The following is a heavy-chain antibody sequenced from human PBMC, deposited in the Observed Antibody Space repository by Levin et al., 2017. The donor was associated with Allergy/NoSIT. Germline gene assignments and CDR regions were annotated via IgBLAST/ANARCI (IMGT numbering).Heavy chain of an antibody. V-gene: IGHV4-34*01. CDR3: ASPAAVLFGY. CDR1: GGSFSGYY. J-gene: IGHJ4*02. Sequence: PSETLSLTCAVYGGSFSGYYWSWIRQPPGKGLEWIGEINHSGSTNYNPSLKSRVTISVDTSKNQFSLKLSSVTAADTAVYYCASPAAVLFGYWGQGTLVTVSS. CDR2: INHSGST. D-gene: IGHD6-25*01.